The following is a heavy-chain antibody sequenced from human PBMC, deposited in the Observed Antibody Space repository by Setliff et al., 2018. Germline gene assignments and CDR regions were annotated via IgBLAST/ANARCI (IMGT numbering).Heavy chain of an antibody. CDR2: IYNSGIT. CDR3: ARKGISALSGAFDM. D-gene: IGHD1-26*01. J-gene: IGHJ3*02. CDR1: GGSISSGDYY. V-gene: IGHV4-30-4*08. Sequence: KASETLSLTCSVSGGSISSGDYYWHWSRQPPGKGLEWIGYIYNSGITYYTPSLKSRVTISVDTSKNQFSLKLSSVTAADTAVYYCARKGISALSGAFDMWGQGTMVTVSS.